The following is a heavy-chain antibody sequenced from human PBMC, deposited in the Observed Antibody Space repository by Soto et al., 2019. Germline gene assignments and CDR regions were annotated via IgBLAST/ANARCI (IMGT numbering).Heavy chain of an antibody. CDR3: ARAVGGYSYGYYYYYGLDV. CDR2: INQDGSQK. CDR1: GFTFSTYW. Sequence: EVQLVESGGGLVQPGGSLRLSCAASGFTFSTYWMTWVRQAPGKGLEWVANINQDGSQKYYVDSVRGRFTISRDNDKNSLYLQMNNLRADDTAVYYCARAVGGYSYGYYYYYGLDVWGQGTTVTVS. J-gene: IGHJ6*02. V-gene: IGHV3-7*01. D-gene: IGHD5-18*01.